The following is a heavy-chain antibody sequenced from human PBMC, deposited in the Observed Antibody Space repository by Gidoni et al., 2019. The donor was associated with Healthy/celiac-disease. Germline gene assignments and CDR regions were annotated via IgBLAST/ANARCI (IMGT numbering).Heavy chain of an antibody. Sequence: QVQLVQSGAEVKKPGSSVKVSCKASGGTFSSYAISWVRQAPGQGLEWMGGIIPIFGTANYAQKFQGRVTITADKSTSTAYMELSSLRSEDTAVYYCASQHRTIFDGYGDWFDPWGQGTLVTVSS. V-gene: IGHV1-69*06. D-gene: IGHD3-3*01. CDR2: IIPIFGTA. CDR1: GGTFSSYA. CDR3: ASQHRTIFDGYGDWFDP. J-gene: IGHJ5*02.